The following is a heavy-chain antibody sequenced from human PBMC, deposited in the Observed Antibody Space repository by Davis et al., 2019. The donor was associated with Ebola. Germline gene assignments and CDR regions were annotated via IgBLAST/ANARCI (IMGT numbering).Heavy chain of an antibody. Sequence: GGSLRLSCAASGFSFSSYWMSWVRQAPGKGLEWVANINQDGSEKYYVDSVKGRFTISRDNVKKSLYLQMNSLRAEDTAVFYCARGGQISDYWGQGTLVTVSS. V-gene: IGHV3-7*01. CDR2: INQDGSEK. CDR1: GFSFSSYW. CDR3: ARGGQISDY. J-gene: IGHJ4*02.